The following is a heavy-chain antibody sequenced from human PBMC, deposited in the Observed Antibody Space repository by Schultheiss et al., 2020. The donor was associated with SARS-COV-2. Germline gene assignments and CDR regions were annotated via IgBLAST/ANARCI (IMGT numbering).Heavy chain of an antibody. V-gene: IGHV4-34*01. D-gene: IGHD3-22*01. CDR3: ARAWLTSYYYYGMDV. CDR2: INHSGST. CDR1: GGSISSYY. Sequence: SETLSLTCTVSGGSISSYYWSWIRQPPGKRLEWIGEINHSGSTNYNPSLKSRVTISVDTSKNQFSLKLSSVTAADTAVYYCARAWLTSYYYYGMDVWGQGTTVTVSS. J-gene: IGHJ6*02.